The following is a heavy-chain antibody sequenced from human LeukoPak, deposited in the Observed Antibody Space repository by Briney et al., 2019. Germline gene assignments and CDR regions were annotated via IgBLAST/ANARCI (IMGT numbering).Heavy chain of an antibody. J-gene: IGHJ5*02. CDR1: GGTFSSYA. D-gene: IGHD5-18*01. CDR3: ASGLDGVDTAMVWFDP. V-gene: IGHV1-69*13. Sequence: SVKVSCKASGGTFSSYAISWVRQAPGQGLEWMGGIIPIFGTANYAQKFQGRVTITADESTSTAYMELSSLRSEDTAVYYCASGLDGVDTAMVWFDPWGQGTLVTVSS. CDR2: IIPIFGTA.